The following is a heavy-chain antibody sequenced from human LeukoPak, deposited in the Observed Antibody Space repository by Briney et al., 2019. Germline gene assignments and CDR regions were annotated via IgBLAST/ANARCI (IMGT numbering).Heavy chain of an antibody. J-gene: IGHJ4*02. V-gene: IGHV4-38-2*02. Sequence: SETLSLTCTVSGYSISSGYYWGWIRQPPGKGLEWIGSIYHSGSTYYNPSLKSRVTISVDTSKNQFSLKLSSVTAADTAVYYCARGRYYDSSGYTDYFDYWGQGTLVTVSS. CDR2: IYHSGST. D-gene: IGHD3-22*01. CDR1: GYSISSGYY. CDR3: ARGRYYDSSGYTDYFDY.